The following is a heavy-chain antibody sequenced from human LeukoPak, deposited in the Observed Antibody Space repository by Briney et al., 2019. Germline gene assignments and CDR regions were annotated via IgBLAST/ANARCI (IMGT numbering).Heavy chain of an antibody. CDR2: IYSGGST. J-gene: IGHJ4*02. CDR3: ARQDCSGGSCYLDY. V-gene: IGHV3-53*05. Sequence: GGSLRLSCAASGFTVSSNYMSWVRQAPGKGLEWVSVIYSGGSTYYADSVKGRFTISRDNSQNTLFVQMNSLRAEDTAVYYCARQDCSGGSCYLDYWGQGILVTVSS. CDR1: GFTVSSNY. D-gene: IGHD2-15*01.